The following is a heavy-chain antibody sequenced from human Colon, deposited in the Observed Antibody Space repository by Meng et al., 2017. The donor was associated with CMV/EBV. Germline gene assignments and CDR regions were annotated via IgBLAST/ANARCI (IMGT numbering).Heavy chain of an antibody. CDR1: GGSISSSSYY. Sequence: SETLSLTCTVSGGSISSSSYYWGWIRQPPGKGLEWIGSIYYSGSTYYNPSLKSRVTISVDTSKNQFSLKLSSVTAADTAVYYCARRNHPPNWFDPWGQGTLVTASS. V-gene: IGHV4-39*01. J-gene: IGHJ5*02. CDR2: IYYSGST. CDR3: ARRNHPPNWFDP.